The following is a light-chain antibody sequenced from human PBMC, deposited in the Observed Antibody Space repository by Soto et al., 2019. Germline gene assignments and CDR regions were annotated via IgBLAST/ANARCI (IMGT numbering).Light chain of an antibody. J-gene: IGKJ5*01. CDR3: MQNTHWPPIS. CDR1: QSLAYSDGNTY. Sequence: DGVMTPSPLSLSVTLVQPASISCMSSQSLAYSDGNTYLRWIDQRPGHSRRRLIDGVSKRDSGIPDRFSGSGSGTDFTLKISSVEAVDVGVYYCMQNTHWPPISLGPGIRLESK. CDR2: GVS. V-gene: IGKV2-30*01.